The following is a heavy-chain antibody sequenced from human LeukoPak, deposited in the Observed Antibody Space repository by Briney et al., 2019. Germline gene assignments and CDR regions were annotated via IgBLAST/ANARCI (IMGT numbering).Heavy chain of an antibody. J-gene: IGHJ4*02. D-gene: IGHD6-19*01. Sequence: GGSLRLSCEASGFTFSSYGMRWVRQAPGKGLEWVANIKQDGSEKYYVDSVKGRFTISRDNAKNSLYLQMNSLRAEDTAVYYCAKDRPQWLVGTFDYWGQGTLVTVSS. V-gene: IGHV3-7*03. CDR2: IKQDGSEK. CDR1: GFTFSSYG. CDR3: AKDRPQWLVGTFDY.